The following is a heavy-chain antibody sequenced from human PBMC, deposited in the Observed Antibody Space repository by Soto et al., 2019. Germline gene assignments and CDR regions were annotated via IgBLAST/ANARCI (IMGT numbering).Heavy chain of an antibody. V-gene: IGHV4-39*01. CDR1: GGSISGYY. D-gene: IGHD2-8*01. J-gene: IGHJ4*02. Sequence: TSETLSLTCTVSGGSISGYYWGWIRQPPGKGLEWIGSIYYSGSTYYNPSLKSRVTISVDTSKNQFSLKLSSVTAADTAVYYCARHLSVRNGYYFDYWGQGTLVTVSS. CDR2: IYYSGST. CDR3: ARHLSVRNGYYFDY.